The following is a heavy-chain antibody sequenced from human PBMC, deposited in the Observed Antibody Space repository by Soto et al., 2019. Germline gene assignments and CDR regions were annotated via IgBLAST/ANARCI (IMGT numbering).Heavy chain of an antibody. CDR2: IYYSGRT. J-gene: IGHJ4*02. CDR3: ARSPDYDVWSGYYTPPYYFDY. V-gene: IGHV4-61*01. D-gene: IGHD3-3*01. CDR1: GVTVSSGSYY. Sequence: QVQLQESGPGLVKPSETLSLTCTVSGVTVSSGSYYWSWLRQPPGKGLEWIGYIYYSGRTNYNPSLQSRFTISVDTSKNQFSLKLSSVTAADTAVYYCARSPDYDVWSGYYTPPYYFDYWGQGPLVTVSS.